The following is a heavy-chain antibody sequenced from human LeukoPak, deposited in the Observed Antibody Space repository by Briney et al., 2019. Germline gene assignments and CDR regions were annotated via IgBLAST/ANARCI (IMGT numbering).Heavy chain of an antibody. CDR2: ISAYNGDT. CDR1: GYTFTSYG. D-gene: IGHD2-15*01. Sequence: ASVKVSCKASGYTFTSYGISWVRQAPGQGLEWMGWISAYNGDTNYAQNVRGRLTMTTDTSTGTAYMELRSLRSDDAAVYYCGRLADKKLQRFLDYWGQGTLVTVSS. CDR3: GRLADKKLQRFLDY. V-gene: IGHV1-18*01. J-gene: IGHJ4*02.